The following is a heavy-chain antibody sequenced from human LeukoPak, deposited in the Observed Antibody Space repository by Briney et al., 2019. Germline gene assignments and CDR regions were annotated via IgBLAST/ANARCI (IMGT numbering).Heavy chain of an antibody. D-gene: IGHD3-10*01. CDR3: ARDPGVTMVRGDDY. J-gene: IGHJ4*02. CDR2: INPNSGGT. CDR1: GYTFTGYY. Sequence: GASVKVSCKASGYTFTGYYMHWVRQAPGQGLEWMGRINPNSGGTNYAQKFQGRVTMTRDTSISTAYMELSRLRSDDTAVYYCARDPGVTMVRGDDYWGQGTLVTVSS. V-gene: IGHV1-2*06.